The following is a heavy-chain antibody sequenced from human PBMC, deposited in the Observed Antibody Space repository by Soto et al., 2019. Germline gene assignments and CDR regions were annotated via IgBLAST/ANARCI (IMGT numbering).Heavy chain of an antibody. CDR3: ARQCDSGRAFDY. V-gene: IGHV4-39*01. D-gene: IGHD3-10*01. CDR2: FYSSGST. J-gene: IGHJ4*02. CDR1: GGSIRSTGYY. Sequence: QLQLQESGPGLVKPSETLSLTCTVSGGSIRSTGYYWGWIRQPPGKGLEWIGTFYSSGSTYYNPSLKSRVTISVDTAKNQFSLKLSSVTAADTAVYHCARQCDSGRAFDYWGQGTLLTVSS.